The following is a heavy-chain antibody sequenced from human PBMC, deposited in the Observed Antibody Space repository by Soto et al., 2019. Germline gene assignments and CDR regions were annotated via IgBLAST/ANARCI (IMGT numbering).Heavy chain of an antibody. J-gene: IGHJ6*02. CDR3: ARDRGRPDLRDTHEYDSSDLDYGMDV. CDR1: GFTFSSYW. Sequence: EVRLVESGGGLVQPGGSLTLSCAASGFTFSSYWMTWVRQAPGKGLEWVANINQDGSEKYYMDSMKGRFTISRDNAKNSLLLQLNSLRAEDTAVYYCARDRGRPDLRDTHEYDSSDLDYGMDVWGQGTTVTVSS. CDR2: INQDGSEK. D-gene: IGHD3-22*01. V-gene: IGHV3-7*01.